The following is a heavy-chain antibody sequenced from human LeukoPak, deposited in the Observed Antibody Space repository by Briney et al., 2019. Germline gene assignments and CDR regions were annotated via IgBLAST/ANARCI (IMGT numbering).Heavy chain of an antibody. V-gene: IGHV3-21*01. Sequence: GGSLRLSCAASGFTFSSYSMNWVRQPPGKGLEWVSSISSSSSYIYYADSVKGRFTISRDNAKNSLYLQMNSLRAEDTAVYYCARGVPFGITPLYYFDYWGQGTLVTVSS. J-gene: IGHJ4*02. CDR1: GFTFSSYS. CDR2: ISSSSSYI. CDR3: ARGVPFGITPLYYFDY. D-gene: IGHD2-15*01.